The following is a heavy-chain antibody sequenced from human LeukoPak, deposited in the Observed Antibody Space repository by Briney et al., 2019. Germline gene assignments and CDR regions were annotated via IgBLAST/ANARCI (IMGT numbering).Heavy chain of an antibody. CDR3: ARARGYCSRGSCYEFDY. Sequence: SQTLSLTCTVSGGSINSDDYYWTWIRQPPGKGLEWIASIYYSGSTYYSPSLRSRITISMDTSKNQFSLRLSSVTAADTAVYYCARARGYCSRGSCYEFDYWCQGTLVTVSS. D-gene: IGHD2-15*01. CDR2: IYYSGST. V-gene: IGHV4-30-4*01. J-gene: IGHJ4*02. CDR1: GGSINSDDYY.